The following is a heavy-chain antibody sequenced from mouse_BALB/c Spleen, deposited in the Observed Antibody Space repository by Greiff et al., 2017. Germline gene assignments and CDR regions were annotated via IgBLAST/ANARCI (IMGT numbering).Heavy chain of an antibody. V-gene: IGHV1S127*01. J-gene: IGHJ1*01. Sequence: QVQLQQPGAELVKPGASVKMSCKASGYTFTSYWMHWVKQRPGQGLEWIGVIDPSDSYTSYNQKFKGKATLTVDTSSSTAYMQLSSLTSEDSAVYYCTRSGGYDLYWYFDVWGAGTTVTVSS. CDR1: GYTFTSYW. CDR2: IDPSDSYT. CDR3: TRSGGYDLYWYFDV. D-gene: IGHD2-2*01.